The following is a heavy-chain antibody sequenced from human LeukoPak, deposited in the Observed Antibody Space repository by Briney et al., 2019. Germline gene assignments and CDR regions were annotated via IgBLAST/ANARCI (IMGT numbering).Heavy chain of an antibody. CDR1: GFTFSSYA. CDR3: ANVRFCGGGSSFFDY. CDR2: TIGSGGST. J-gene: IGHJ4*02. Sequence: GGSLRLSCAASGFTFSSYAMSWVRQAPGKGLEWVSGTIGSGGSTFYADSVKGRFTISRDNSKNTLYLQMNSLRAEDTAVYDCANVRFCGGGSSFFDYWGKEPRVT. V-gene: IGHV3-23*01. D-gene: IGHD2-15*01.